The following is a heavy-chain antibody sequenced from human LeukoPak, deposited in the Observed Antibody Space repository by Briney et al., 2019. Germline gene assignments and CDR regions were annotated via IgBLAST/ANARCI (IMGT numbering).Heavy chain of an antibody. J-gene: IGHJ4*02. CDR3: ARDGYYDSSGRYYFDH. V-gene: IGHV7-4-1*02. CDR1: GYTFTGYY. CDR2: INTNTGNP. D-gene: IGHD3-22*01. Sequence: ASVKVSCKASGYTFTGYYMHWVRQAPGQGLEWMGWINTNTGNPTYAQGLTGRFVFSLDTSVSTAYLQISSLKAEDTAVYYCARDGYYDSSGRYYFDHWGQGTLVTVSS.